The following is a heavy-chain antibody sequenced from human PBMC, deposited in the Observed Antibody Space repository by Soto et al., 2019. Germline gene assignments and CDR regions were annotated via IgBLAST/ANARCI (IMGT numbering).Heavy chain of an antibody. V-gene: IGHV4-31*03. CDR1: GGSISSGGYY. Sequence: SETLSLTCTVSGGSISSGGYYWSWIRQHPGKGLEWIGYIYYSGSTYYNPSLKSRVTISVDTSKNQFSLKLSSVTAADTAVYYSARGSIYDSSGSPIDYWGQGTLVTVSS. J-gene: IGHJ4*02. CDR2: IYYSGST. CDR3: ARGSIYDSSGSPIDY. D-gene: IGHD3-22*01.